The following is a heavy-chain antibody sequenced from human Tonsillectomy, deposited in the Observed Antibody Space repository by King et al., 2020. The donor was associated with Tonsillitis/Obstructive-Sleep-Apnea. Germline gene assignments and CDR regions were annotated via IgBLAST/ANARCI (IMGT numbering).Heavy chain of an antibody. Sequence: VQLVESGGGVVQPGRSLRLSCAASVFTFSSYGMHWVRQGPGKGLEWVAGISYDGRDKYYADSVKGRFTISRDNSKNTLYLQMNSLRAEDTAVYYCLGGSFDYWGQGTLVTVSS. CDR3: LGGSFDY. V-gene: IGHV3-30*03. D-gene: IGHD4-23*01. CDR2: ISYDGRDK. CDR1: VFTFSSYG. J-gene: IGHJ4*02.